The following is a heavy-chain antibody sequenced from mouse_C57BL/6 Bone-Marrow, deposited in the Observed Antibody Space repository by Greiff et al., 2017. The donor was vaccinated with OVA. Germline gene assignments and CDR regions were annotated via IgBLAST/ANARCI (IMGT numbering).Heavy chain of an antibody. CDR3: TRDRSPWFAY. CDR2: ISSGGDYI. V-gene: IGHV5-9-1*02. CDR1: GFTFSSYA. Sequence: EVKVVESGEGLVKPGGSLKLSCAASGFTFSSYAMSWVRQTPEKRLEWVAYISSGGDYIYYADTVKGRFTISRDNARNTLYLQMSSLKSEDTAMYYCTRDRSPWFAYWGQGTLVTVSA. J-gene: IGHJ3*01.